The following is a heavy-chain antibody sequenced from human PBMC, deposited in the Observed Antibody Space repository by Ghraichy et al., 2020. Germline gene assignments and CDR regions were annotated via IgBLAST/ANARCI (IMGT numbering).Heavy chain of an antibody. J-gene: IGHJ6*02. CDR3: ARESIVVVPATYYYGMDV. V-gene: IGHV4-31*03. CDR1: GGSISSGGYY. CDR2: IYYSGST. D-gene: IGHD2-2*01. Sequence: SLNISCTVSGGSISSGGYYWSWIRQHPEKGLEWIGYIYYSGSTYYNPSLKSRVTISVDTSKNQFSLKLSSVTAADTAVYYCARESIVVVPATYYYGMDVWGQGTTVTVSS.